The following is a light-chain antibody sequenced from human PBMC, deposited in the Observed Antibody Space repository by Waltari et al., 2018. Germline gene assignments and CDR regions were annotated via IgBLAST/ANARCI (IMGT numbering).Light chain of an antibody. CDR1: QSVGRS. CDR2: ATS. CDR3: QHYVRLPVT. Sequence: EIVLTQSPGTLSLSPGERATLSCRASQSVGRSLAWYQQKPGRAPRLLIYATSNRATGIPDRFSASGSGTDFSLTISRLEPEDFALYYRQHYVRLPVTFGQGTKVEVK. V-gene: IGKV3-20*01. J-gene: IGKJ1*01.